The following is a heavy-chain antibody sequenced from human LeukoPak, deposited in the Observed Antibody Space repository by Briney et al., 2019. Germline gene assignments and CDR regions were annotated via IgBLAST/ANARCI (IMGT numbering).Heavy chain of an antibody. D-gene: IGHD3-22*01. CDR2: ISGSGGST. CDR3: AKDLPYYYDSSGYSPFDY. V-gene: IGHV3-23*01. Sequence: GGSLRLSCAASGFTFSSYAMSWVRQAPGKGLEWVSAISGSGGSTYYADSVKGWFTISRDNSKNTPYLQMNSLRAEDTAVYYCAKDLPYYYDSSGYSPFDYWGQGTLVTVSS. J-gene: IGHJ4*02. CDR1: GFTFSSYA.